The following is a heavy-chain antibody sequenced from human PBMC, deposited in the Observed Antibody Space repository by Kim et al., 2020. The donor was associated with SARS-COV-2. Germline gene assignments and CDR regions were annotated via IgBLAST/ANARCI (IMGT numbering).Heavy chain of an antibody. Sequence: SETLSLTCAVYGGSFSGYYWSWIRQPPGKGLEWIGEINHSGSTNYNPSLKSRVTISVDTSKNQFSLKLSSVTAADTAVYYCASTPGVYMVRGVIPRGNWFDPWGQGTLVTVSS. J-gene: IGHJ5*02. D-gene: IGHD3-10*01. CDR3: ASTPGVYMVRGVIPRGNWFDP. V-gene: IGHV4-34*01. CDR2: INHSGST. CDR1: GGSFSGYY.